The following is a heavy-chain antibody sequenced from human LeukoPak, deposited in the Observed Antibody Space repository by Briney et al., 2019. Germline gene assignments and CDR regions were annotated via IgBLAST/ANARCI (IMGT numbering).Heavy chain of an antibody. CDR3: ARDPLEGSWYFDL. J-gene: IGHJ2*01. V-gene: IGHV3-74*01. CDR1: GFTFSSYW. D-gene: IGHD5-24*01. Sequence: PGGSLRLSCAASGFTFSSYWMHWVRQAPGKGLVWVSRINSEGTSTSYADSVKGRFTISRDNAKNSLFLQMNSLRAEDTAVYYCARDPLEGSWYFDLWGRGTLVTVSS. CDR2: INSEGTST.